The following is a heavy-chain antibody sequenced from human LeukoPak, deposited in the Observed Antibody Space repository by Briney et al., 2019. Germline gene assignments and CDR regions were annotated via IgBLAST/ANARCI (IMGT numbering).Heavy chain of an antibody. J-gene: IGHJ5*02. V-gene: IGHV4-30-4*01. CDR1: GGSISSGDYY. CDR2: MYYSGST. CDR3: ARPHYYDSRIDP. D-gene: IGHD3-22*01. Sequence: SQTLSLTCTVSGGSISSGDYYWSWIRQPPGKGLEWIAYMYYSGSTYYNPSLKSRVTMSADTSKNQLSLKLSSVTAADTAVYYCARPHYYDSRIDPWGQGILVTVSS.